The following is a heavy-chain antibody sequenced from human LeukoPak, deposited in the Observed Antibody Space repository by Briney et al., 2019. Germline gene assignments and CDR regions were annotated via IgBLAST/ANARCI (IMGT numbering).Heavy chain of an antibody. CDR1: GGSFSGYY. CDR2: INHSGST. J-gene: IGHJ4*02. V-gene: IGHV4-34*01. D-gene: IGHD3-22*01. CDR3: ARATVYDSIGY. Sequence: SETLSLTCAVYGGSFSGYYWSWIRQPPGKGLEWIGEINHSGSTNYNPSLKSRVTISVDTSKNQFSLKLSSVTAADTAVYYCARATVYDSIGYWGQGTLVTVSS.